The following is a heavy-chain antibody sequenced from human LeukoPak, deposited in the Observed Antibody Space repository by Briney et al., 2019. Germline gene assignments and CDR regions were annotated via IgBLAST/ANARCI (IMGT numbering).Heavy chain of an antibody. V-gene: IGHV3-48*04. J-gene: IGHJ4*02. Sequence: GGSLRLSCAASGFTFSSYAMHWVRQAPGKGLEWVSYISSSSSTIYYADSVKGRFTISRDNAKNSLYLQMNSLRAEDTAVYYCASGEAAASLWGQGTLVTVSS. CDR2: ISSSSSTI. D-gene: IGHD6-13*01. CDR3: ASGEAAASL. CDR1: GFTFSSYA.